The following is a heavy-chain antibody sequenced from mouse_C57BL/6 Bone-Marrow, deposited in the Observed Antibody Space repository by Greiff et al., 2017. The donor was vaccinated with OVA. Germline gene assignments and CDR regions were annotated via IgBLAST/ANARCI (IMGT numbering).Heavy chain of an antibody. CDR2: IDPSDSET. J-gene: IGHJ2*01. CDR1: GYTFTSYW. V-gene: IGHV1-52*01. Sequence: VQLQQPGAELVRPGSSVKLSCKASGYTFTSYWMHWVKQRPIQGLEWIGNIDPSDSETHYNQKFKGKATLTVDKSSSTAYMQLSSLTSEDSAVYYCARRGNFDCWGQGTTLTVSS. CDR3: ARRGNFDC.